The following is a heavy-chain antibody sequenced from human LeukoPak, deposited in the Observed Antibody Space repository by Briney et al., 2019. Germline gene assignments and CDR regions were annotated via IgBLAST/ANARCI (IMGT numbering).Heavy chain of an antibody. CDR2: ISSSSSYI. CDR1: GFTSIAYA. J-gene: IGHJ3*02. D-gene: IGHD6-19*01. Sequence: TGGSLRLSCVGSGFTSIAYALTWARQAPGKGLEWVSSISSSSSYIYYADSVKGRFTISRDNAKNSLYLQMNSLRAEDTAVYYCARDRQWLVHSAFDIWGQGTMVTVSS. V-gene: IGHV3-21*01. CDR3: ARDRQWLVHSAFDI.